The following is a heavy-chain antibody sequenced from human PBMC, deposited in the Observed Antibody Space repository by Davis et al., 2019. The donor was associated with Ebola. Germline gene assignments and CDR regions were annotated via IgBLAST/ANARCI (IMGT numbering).Heavy chain of an antibody. D-gene: IGHD6-13*01. V-gene: IGHV3-7*01. J-gene: IGHJ6*04. CDR1: GFTFSSYW. Sequence: PGGSLRLSCAASGFTFSSYWMSWVRQAPGKGLEWVANIKQDGSEKYYVDSVKGRFTISRDNAKNSLYLQMNSLRAEDTAAYYCARDGWGSSWAYYYYGMDVWGKGTTVTVSS. CDR3: ARDGWGSSWAYYYYGMDV. CDR2: IKQDGSEK.